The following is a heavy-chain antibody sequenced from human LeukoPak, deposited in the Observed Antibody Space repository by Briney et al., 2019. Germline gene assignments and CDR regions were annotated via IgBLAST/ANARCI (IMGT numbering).Heavy chain of an antibody. CDR2: IYYSGST. CDR1: GGSISSYY. CDR3: ARGRAY. V-gene: IGHV4-30-4*01. J-gene: IGHJ4*02. Sequence: SETLSLTCTVSGGSISSYYWSWIRQPPGKGLEWIGYIYYSGSTYYNPSLKSRVTISVDTSKNQFSLKLSSVTAADTAVYYCARGRAYWGQGTLVTVSS.